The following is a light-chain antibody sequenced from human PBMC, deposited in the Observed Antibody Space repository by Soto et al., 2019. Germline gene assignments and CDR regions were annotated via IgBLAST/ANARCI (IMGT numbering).Light chain of an antibody. CDR1: QSVSSY. J-gene: IGKJ2*01. CDR2: DAS. CDR3: QQRRNWPPLYT. Sequence: EIVLTQSPATLSLSPGERATLSCRASQSVSSYLAWYQQKPGQAPRLLIYDASNRATGIPTRFSGSGSGTDFNLTISSLEPEDFAVYSCQQRRNWPPLYTFGQGPKLEIK. V-gene: IGKV3-11*01.